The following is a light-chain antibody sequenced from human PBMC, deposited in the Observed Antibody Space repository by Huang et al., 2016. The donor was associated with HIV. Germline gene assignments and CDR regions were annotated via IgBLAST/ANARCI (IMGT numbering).Light chain of an antibody. CDR3: QQYGGSPPFT. CDR2: GAH. V-gene: IGKV3-20*01. J-gene: IGKJ3*01. Sequence: EIVLAQSPGILSLSPGERATLSCRASQSVSRNYLAWYQQKRGRAPRLLIYGAHNRATGVPDRFSGSGSGTDFTLTIDRLQPEDCAVYYCQQYGGSPPFTFGPGIKVEIK. CDR1: QSVSRNY.